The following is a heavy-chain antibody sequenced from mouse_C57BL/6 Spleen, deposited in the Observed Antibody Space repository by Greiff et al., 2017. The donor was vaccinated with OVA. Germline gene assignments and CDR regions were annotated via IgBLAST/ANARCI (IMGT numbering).Heavy chain of an antibody. V-gene: IGHV1-64*01. CDR1: GYTFTSYW. CDR3: ARTDSNYLYAMDY. D-gene: IGHD2-5*01. CDR2: IHPNSGST. J-gene: IGHJ4*01. Sequence: VQLKQPGAELVKPGASVKLSCKASGYTFTSYWMHWVKQRPGQGLEWIGMIHPNSGSTNYNEKFKSKATLTVDKSSSTAYMQLSSLTSEDSAVYYCARTDSNYLYAMDYWGQGTSVTVSS.